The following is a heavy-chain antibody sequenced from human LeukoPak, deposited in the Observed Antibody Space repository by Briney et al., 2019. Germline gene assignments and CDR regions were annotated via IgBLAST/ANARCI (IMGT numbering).Heavy chain of an antibody. D-gene: IGHD6-19*01. CDR2: IWYDGSNK. J-gene: IGHJ5*02. CDR1: GFTFSSYG. Sequence: PGGSLRLSCAASGFTFSSYGMHWVRQAPGKGLEWVAVIWYDGSNKYCADSVKGRFTISRDNSKNTLYLQMNSLRAEDTAVYYCARGSSGWYHWFDPWGQGTLVTVSS. V-gene: IGHV3-33*01. CDR3: ARGSSGWYHWFDP.